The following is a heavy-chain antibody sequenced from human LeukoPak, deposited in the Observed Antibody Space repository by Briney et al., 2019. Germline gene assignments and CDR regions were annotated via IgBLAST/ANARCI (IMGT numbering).Heavy chain of an antibody. Sequence: QPGGSLRLSCAASGLTFSSYAMSWVRQAPGKGLEWVSAISGGGGNTYYADSVKGRFTISRDNFKNTLYLQMNSLRAEDTAVYYCAKCSTYCSGGSCYSYYYYGMDVWGQGTTVTVSS. V-gene: IGHV3-23*01. CDR1: GLTFSSYA. J-gene: IGHJ6*02. CDR2: ISGGGGNT. CDR3: AKCSTYCSGGSCYSYYYYGMDV. D-gene: IGHD2-15*01.